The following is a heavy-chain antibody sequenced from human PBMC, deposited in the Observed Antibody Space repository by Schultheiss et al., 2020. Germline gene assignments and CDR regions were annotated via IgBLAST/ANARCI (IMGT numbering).Heavy chain of an antibody. CDR3: ARNSHYGDQRRGVVY. D-gene: IGHD4-17*01. V-gene: IGHV3-30-3*01. CDR2: ISYDGSNK. J-gene: IGHJ4*02. Sequence: GESLKISCAASGFTFSSYAMHWVRQAPGKGLEWVAVISYDGSNKYYADSVKGRFTISRDNSKNTLYLQMNSLRAEDTAVYYCARNSHYGDQRRGVVYWGQGTLVTGSS. CDR1: GFTFSSYA.